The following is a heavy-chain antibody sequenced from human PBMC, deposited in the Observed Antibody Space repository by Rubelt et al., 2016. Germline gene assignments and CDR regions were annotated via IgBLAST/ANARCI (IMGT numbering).Heavy chain of an antibody. J-gene: IGHJ6*02. V-gene: IGHV3-30*04. Sequence: QVQLVESGGGVVQPGRSLRLSCAASGFTFSSYAMHWVRQAPGKGLEWVAVISYDGSNKYYADSVKGRFTISSDNSKNTLYLQMNSLRAEDTAVYYCARDHSSSLPYYYYGMDVWGQGTTVTVSS. CDR1: GFTFSSYA. CDR3: ARDHSSSLPYYYYGMDV. CDR2: ISYDGSNK. D-gene: IGHD6-13*01.